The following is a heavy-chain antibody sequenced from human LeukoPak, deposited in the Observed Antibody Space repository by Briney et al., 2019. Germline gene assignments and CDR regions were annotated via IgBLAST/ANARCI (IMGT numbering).Heavy chain of an antibody. J-gene: IGHJ5*02. CDR2: IYYSGST. CDR1: GGSISSYY. V-gene: IGHV4-59*01. CDR3: ARGIGTANWFDP. Sequence: SETLSLTCTVSGGSISSYYWSWIRQPPGKGLEWIGYIYYSGSTNYNPSLKSRVTISVDTSKNQFSLKLTSVTAADTAVYYCARGIGTANWFDPWGQGTLVTVSS. D-gene: IGHD3-10*01.